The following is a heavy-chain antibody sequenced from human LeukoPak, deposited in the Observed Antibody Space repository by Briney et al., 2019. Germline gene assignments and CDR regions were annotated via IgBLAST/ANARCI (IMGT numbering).Heavy chain of an antibody. Sequence: PGGSLRLSCAASGFTFSSYGMHWVRQAPGKGLEWVAVIWYDGSNKYYADSVKGRFTISRDNSKNTLYLQMNSLRAEDTAVYYCAREIVSGWWDAFDIWGQGTMVTVSS. CDR3: AREIVSGWWDAFDI. V-gene: IGHV3-33*01. D-gene: IGHD6-19*01. CDR2: IWYDGSNK. J-gene: IGHJ3*02. CDR1: GFTFSSYG.